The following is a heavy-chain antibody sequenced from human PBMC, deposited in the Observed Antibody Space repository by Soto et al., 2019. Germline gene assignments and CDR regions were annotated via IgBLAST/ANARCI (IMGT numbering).Heavy chain of an antibody. CDR3: ARVSCREKYGMDV. CDR2: ITFSGNTG. Sequence: QVQLVESGGGVDKPGGPLRLSCAASGFTFSDSYMSWIRQAPGKGLEWISYITFSGNTGYYADSLKGRFTISRDNAKNSLYLQMNRLRSENTAVYYGARVSCREKYGMDVGGQGTTVTVSS. J-gene: IGHJ6*02. V-gene: IGHV3-11*01. CDR1: GFTFSDSY.